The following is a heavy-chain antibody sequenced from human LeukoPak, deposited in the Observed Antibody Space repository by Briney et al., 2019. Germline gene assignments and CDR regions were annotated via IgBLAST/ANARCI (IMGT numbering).Heavy chain of an antibody. J-gene: IGHJ4*02. Sequence: SETLSLTCAVYGGSFSGYYWSWIRQPPGKGLEWIGEINHSGSTNYNPSLKSRVTISVDTSKNQFSLKLSSVTAADTAVYYCARQKARYYLDYWGQGTLVTVSS. V-gene: IGHV4-34*01. CDR3: ARQKARYYLDY. CDR1: GGSFSGYY. CDR2: INHSGST.